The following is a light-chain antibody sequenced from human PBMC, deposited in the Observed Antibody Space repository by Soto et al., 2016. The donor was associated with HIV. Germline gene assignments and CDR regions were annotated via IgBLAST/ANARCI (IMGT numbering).Light chain of an antibody. CDR2: QDT. Sequence: SYELTQPPSVSVSPGQTASITCSGDKLGNKYACWYQQKPGQSPVLVIFQDTKRPSGIPERFSGSNSGNTATLTISETQATDEADYYCQAWDSSTARVVFGGGTKLTV. V-gene: IGLV3-1*01. J-gene: IGLJ2*01. CDR3: QAWDSSTARVV. CDR1: KLGNKY.